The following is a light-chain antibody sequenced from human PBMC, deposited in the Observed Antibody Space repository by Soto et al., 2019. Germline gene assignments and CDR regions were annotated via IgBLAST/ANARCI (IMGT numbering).Light chain of an antibody. CDR2: KAS. CDR3: QQLNSYPRT. Sequence: DIPMTQSPSTLSASVGDRVTITCRASQSISIWLAWYQQKPGKAPKLLIYKASTLDSGVPSRFSGSGSGTEFTLTISSLQPEDFATYYCQQLNSYPRTFGQGSKVEIK. J-gene: IGKJ1*01. CDR1: QSISIW. V-gene: IGKV1-5*03.